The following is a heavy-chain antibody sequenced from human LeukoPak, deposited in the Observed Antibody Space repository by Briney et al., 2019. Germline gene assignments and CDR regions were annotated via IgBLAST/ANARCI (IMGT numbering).Heavy chain of an antibody. CDR2: IKGSGSYA. J-gene: IGHJ3*01. CDR1: DFTFANYA. V-gene: IGHV3-23*01. CDR3: GRDPNGDYIGAFEF. D-gene: IGHD4-17*01. Sequence: GGSLRLSCVGSDFTFANYAMTWVRLTPGKGLEWVSSIKGSGSYAMYADSVSGRFTTSRDNSRNTIFLQMTSLRAEDTAIYYCGRDPNGDYIGAFEFWGLGTLVRVSS.